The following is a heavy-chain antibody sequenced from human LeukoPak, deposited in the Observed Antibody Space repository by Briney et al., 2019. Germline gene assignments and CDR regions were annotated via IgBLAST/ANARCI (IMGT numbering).Heavy chain of an antibody. CDR3: TRRGYYYTDV. Sequence: GGSLRLSCAASGFTFSGSAMHWVRQASGKGLEWVGRIRSKANSYATAYAASVKGRFTISRDDSKNTAYLQMNSLKTEDTAVYYCTRRGYYYTDVWGKGTTVTVSS. V-gene: IGHV3-73*01. CDR2: IRSKANSYAT. CDR1: GFTFSGSA. J-gene: IGHJ6*03.